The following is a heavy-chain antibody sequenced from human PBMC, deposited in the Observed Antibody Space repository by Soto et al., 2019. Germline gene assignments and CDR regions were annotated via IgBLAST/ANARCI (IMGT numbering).Heavy chain of an antibody. CDR1: GFSFNYYA. D-gene: IGHD6-13*01. CDR2: ISYDGINQ. V-gene: IGHV3-30-3*01. J-gene: IGHJ3*01. Sequence: QEHLVESGGGVVQPGRSLRLSCAASGFSFNYYAMQWVRQAPGKGLQWVSFISYDGINQYYADSVKGRFTISRDNSKDTVYLQMNSLRPEDTAVYYCARDPGYSTIWVSAFDLWGQGTMVSVSS. CDR3: ARDPGYSTIWVSAFDL.